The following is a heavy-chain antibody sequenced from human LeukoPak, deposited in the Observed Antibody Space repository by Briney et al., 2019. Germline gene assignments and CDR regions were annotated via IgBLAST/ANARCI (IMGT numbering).Heavy chain of an antibody. J-gene: IGHJ4*02. CDR1: GDSISRYY. CDR3: ARVQLSNNYFDY. V-gene: IGHV4-59*01. Sequence: PSETLSLTCTVSGDSISRYYWSWIRQPPGKGLEWIRYIYYSVSTSYNPSLKSRVTISADTSKNQFSLRLSSVTAADTAVYYCARVQLSNNYFDYWGQGTLVTVSS. CDR2: IYYSVST. D-gene: IGHD3-16*02.